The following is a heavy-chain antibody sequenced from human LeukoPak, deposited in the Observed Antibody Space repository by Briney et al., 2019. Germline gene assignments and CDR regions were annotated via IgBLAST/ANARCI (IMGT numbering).Heavy chain of an antibody. CDR1: GGSISSGGYY. J-gene: IGHJ4*02. CDR2: IYYSGST. V-gene: IGHV4-31*03. CDR3: ARGRFGGFFKFDY. D-gene: IGHD3-10*01. Sequence: SETLSLTCTVSGGSISSGGYYWSWIRRHPGKGLEWIGYIYYSGSTYYNPSLKSRVTISVDTSKNQFSLKLSSVTAADTAVYYCARGRFGGFFKFDYWGQGTLVTVSS.